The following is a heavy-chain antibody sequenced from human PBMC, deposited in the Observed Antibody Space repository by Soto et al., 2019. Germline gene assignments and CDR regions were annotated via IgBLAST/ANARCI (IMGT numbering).Heavy chain of an antibody. CDR2: ITADGGT. CDR3: TPHVSCSGGSCQYNAFAI. J-gene: IGHJ3*02. CDR1: EFTVSGHA. Sequence: EVQVLESGGGLVQPGGSLRLSCEGSEFTVSGHAMTWIRQAPGKGPEWVSTITADGGTYYADSVKGRFAMSRDTSENTLYLQMNSLGAEDTAAYYRTPHVSCSGGSCQYNAFAIRGQGTMVPVSS. V-gene: IGHV3-23*01. D-gene: IGHD2-15*01.